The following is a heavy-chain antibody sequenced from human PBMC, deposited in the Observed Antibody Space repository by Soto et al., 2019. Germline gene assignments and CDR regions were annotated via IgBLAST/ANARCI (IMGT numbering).Heavy chain of an antibody. D-gene: IGHD2-2*01. J-gene: IGHJ4*02. V-gene: IGHV1-3*01. Sequence: QVQLVQSGAEVRKPGASVKVSCKASGYTFTSFAINWVRQAPGQRPEWVGWINAGNGATTYSQNFQGRVTITRDTSANTASMELRSLTSADTAVYYCARFCSSSLCYAAFDYWGQGTLVTVPS. CDR1: GYTFTSFA. CDR3: ARFCSSSLCYAAFDY. CDR2: INAGNGAT.